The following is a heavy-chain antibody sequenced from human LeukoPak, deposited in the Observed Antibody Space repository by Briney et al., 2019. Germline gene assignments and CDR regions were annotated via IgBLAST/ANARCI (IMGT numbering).Heavy chain of an antibody. D-gene: IGHD2-21*01. CDR1: GFDFNSYA. Sequence: GGSLRLSCAASGFDFNSYALHWVRQAPGKGLESVAVISVNGRDKYYANSVKGRFSISRDNSKNTFSLQMNSLRVEVSASYYCATLDWCHKYLVACGSSEYWGQGTLVTVSS. CDR2: ISVNGRDK. J-gene: IGHJ4*02. V-gene: IGHV3-30*01. CDR3: ATLDWCHKYLVACGSSEY.